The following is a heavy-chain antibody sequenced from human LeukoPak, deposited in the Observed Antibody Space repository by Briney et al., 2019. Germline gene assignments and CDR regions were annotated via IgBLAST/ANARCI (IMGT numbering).Heavy chain of an antibody. J-gene: IGHJ4*02. V-gene: IGHV4-59*02. CDR3: AREVGGWLNA. CDR2: IHYRGST. CDR1: GGSVSSNY. Sequence: SETLSLTCAVSGGSVSSNYWSWIRQPPGKGLEWIGYIHYRGSTNYNPSLKSRVTISVDTSKNQFSLRLSSVTAADTAVYYCAREVGGWLNAWGQGTLVTVSS. D-gene: IGHD3-22*01.